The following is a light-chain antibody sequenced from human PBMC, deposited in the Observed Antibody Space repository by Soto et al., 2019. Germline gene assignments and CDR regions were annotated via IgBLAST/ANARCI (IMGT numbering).Light chain of an antibody. CDR2: DAF. CDR3: QQYNNWPPFT. J-gene: IGKJ3*01. V-gene: IGKV3-15*01. CDR1: QSIRSD. Sequence: EIVMTQSPATLSVSPGERATLSCRASQSIRSDLAWYQQRPGQAPRLLIYDAFTRAAGIPARFIGSGSGTEFTLTISSLQSEDFAVYHCQQYNNWPPFTFGPGTKVDIK.